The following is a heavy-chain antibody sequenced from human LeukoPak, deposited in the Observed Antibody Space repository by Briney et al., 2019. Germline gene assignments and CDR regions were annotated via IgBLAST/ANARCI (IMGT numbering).Heavy chain of an antibody. V-gene: IGHV3-74*01. CDR2: INSDGSST. Sequence: GGSLRLSCAASGFTFSSYWMHWVRQAPGKGLVWVSRINSDGSSTYYADSVKGRFTISRDNSKNTLYLQMNSLRAEDTAVYYCAKDTARGYYYYYMDVWGKGTTVTVSS. D-gene: IGHD5-18*01. CDR3: AKDTARGYYYYYMDV. CDR1: GFTFSSYW. J-gene: IGHJ6*03.